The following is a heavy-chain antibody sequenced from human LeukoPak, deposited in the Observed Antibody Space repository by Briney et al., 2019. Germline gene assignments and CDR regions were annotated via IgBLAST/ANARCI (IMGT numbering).Heavy chain of an antibody. Sequence: SETLSLTCTVSGYSISSGYYWGWIRQPPGKGLEWIGSIYHSGSTYYNPSLKSRVTISVDTSKNQFSLKLSSVTAADTAVYYCARLVWSGYSQVNWFDPWGQGTLVTVSS. CDR2: IYHSGST. D-gene: IGHD3-3*01. J-gene: IGHJ5*02. V-gene: IGHV4-38-2*02. CDR3: ARLVWSGYSQVNWFDP. CDR1: GYSISSGYY.